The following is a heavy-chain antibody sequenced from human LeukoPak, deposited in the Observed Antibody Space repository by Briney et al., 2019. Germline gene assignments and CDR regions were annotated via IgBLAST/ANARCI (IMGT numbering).Heavy chain of an antibody. CDR1: GFTFSGHS. V-gene: IGHV3-48*01. J-gene: IGHJ4*02. CDR2: IKSGGTV. Sequence: GGALRLSCAATGFTFSGHSMGWVRQAPGRGLEGVSHIKSGGTVYYADSVKGRFTISRDNAKNSVYLQMSGLRAEDTAVYYCARGWGRYSGSYWVCYFDYWGQGTLVTVSS. D-gene: IGHD1-26*01. CDR3: ARGWGRYSGSYWVCYFDY.